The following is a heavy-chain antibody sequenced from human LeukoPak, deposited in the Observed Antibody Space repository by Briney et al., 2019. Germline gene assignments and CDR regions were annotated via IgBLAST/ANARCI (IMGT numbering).Heavy chain of an antibody. J-gene: IGHJ4*02. D-gene: IGHD3-9*01. CDR1: GGSISSYY. Sequence: SETLSLTCTVSGGSISSYYWSWIRQPAGKGLEWIGRIYTSGSTNYNPSLKSRVTMSVDTSKNQFSLKPSSVTAADTAVYYCARSRDILTEFDYWGQGTLVTVSS. CDR2: IYTSGST. V-gene: IGHV4-4*07. CDR3: ARSRDILTEFDY.